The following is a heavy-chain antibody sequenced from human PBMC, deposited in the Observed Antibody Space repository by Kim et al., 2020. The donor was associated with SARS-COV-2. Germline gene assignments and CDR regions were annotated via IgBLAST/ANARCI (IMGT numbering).Heavy chain of an antibody. V-gene: IGHV2-5*02. CDR1: GFSLSTSGVG. CDR2: IYWDDDK. CDR3: AHRRAAVGTAYFQH. Sequence: SGPTLVKPTQTLTLTCTFSGFSLSTSGVGVGWIRQPPGKALEWLALIYWDDDKRYSPSLKNRLTITKDTSKNQVVLTMTNMDVVDTSTYYCAHRRAAVGTAYFQHWGQGTLVTVSS. D-gene: IGHD6-13*01. J-gene: IGHJ1*01.